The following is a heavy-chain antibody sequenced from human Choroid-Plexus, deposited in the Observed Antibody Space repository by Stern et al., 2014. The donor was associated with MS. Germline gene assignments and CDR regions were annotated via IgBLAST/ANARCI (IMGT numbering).Heavy chain of an antibody. D-gene: IGHD2/OR15-2a*01. Sequence: QLVQSGGGVVQPGRPLRLSCVASGFTFGSFAMHWVRQAPGKGLEWVAGVSYDGSNKYYADSVKGRFTISRDNSQNTLYMQMSSLRPEDTAVYYCAKDRQYLTYFFDHWGQGSLVTVSS. V-gene: IGHV3-30*18. CDR1: GFTFGSFA. J-gene: IGHJ5*02. CDR3: AKDRQYLTYFFDH. CDR2: VSYDGSNK.